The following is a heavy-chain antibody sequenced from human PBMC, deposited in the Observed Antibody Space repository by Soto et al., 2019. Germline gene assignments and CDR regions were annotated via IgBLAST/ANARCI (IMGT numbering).Heavy chain of an antibody. J-gene: IGHJ6*02. Sequence: GGSLRLSCEASGFSFSNYSMHWVRQAPGKGLEWVSSIGRRSDIYYADSVKGRFTISRDNAKNSVSLQMNNLRDEDTAVYYCAREETAWPLAYGLDVWGQGTTVTVSS. CDR1: GFSFSNYS. D-gene: IGHD2-21*02. V-gene: IGHV3-21*01. CDR3: AREETAWPLAYGLDV. CDR2: IGRRSDI.